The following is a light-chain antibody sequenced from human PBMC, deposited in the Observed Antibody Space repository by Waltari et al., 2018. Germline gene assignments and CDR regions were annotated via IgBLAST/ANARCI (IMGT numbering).Light chain of an antibody. J-gene: IGKJ5*01. CDR1: QSLQHRNGYNY. V-gene: IGKV2-28*01. CDR3: RQSLQNSVT. Sequence: DILMTASPVSLSVTPGEPASISCTSSQSLQHRNGYNYLDWYLQKPGLSPQLLIYFASYRASGVPDRFSGSGSVTDVTLRISRVEAEDVGVYYCRQSLQNSVTFGQGTRLEIK. CDR2: FAS.